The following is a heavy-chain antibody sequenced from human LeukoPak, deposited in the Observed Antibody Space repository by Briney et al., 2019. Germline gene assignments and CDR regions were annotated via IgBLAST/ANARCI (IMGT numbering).Heavy chain of an antibody. D-gene: IGHD5-18*01. J-gene: IGHJ6*03. CDR2: INQDGSEK. CDR3: ARTTEGGYTYGYFYYYYMDV. CDR1: GFTFDDYW. Sequence: PGGSLGLSCGASGFTFDDYWMSWVRQAPGQGLEWVANINQDGSEKYYLDSAKGRFTISRDNARDSLYLQVNSLRAEDTAVYYCARTTEGGYTYGYFYYYYMDVWGKGTTVTISS. V-gene: IGHV3-7*03.